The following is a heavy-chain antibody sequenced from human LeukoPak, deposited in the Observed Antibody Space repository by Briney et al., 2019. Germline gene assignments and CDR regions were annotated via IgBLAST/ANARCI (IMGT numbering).Heavy chain of an antibody. CDR2: ISSSSYI. Sequence: PGGSLRLSCAASGFTFSSYAMNWVRQAPGKGLEWVSSISSSSYIYYADSVKGRFTISRDNAKNSLYLQMNSLRAEDTAVYYCARVKDYYDSSGGYWGQGTLVTVSS. CDR1: GFTFSSYA. J-gene: IGHJ4*02. D-gene: IGHD3-22*01. CDR3: ARVKDYYDSSGGY. V-gene: IGHV3-21*01.